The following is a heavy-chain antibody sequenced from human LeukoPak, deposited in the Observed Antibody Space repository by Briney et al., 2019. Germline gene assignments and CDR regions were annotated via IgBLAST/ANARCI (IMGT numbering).Heavy chain of an antibody. Sequence: PGGSLRLSCAASGFTFNTYGMHWVRQAPGKGLEWVAVIWYDGSEKYYVDSVKGRFTISRDNSKNTLYPQMDNLRVEDTAVYYCARDKPTRHNAFDIWGQGTTVIVSP. CDR3: ARDKPTRHNAFDI. V-gene: IGHV3-33*01. CDR1: GFTFNTYG. J-gene: IGHJ3*02. CDR2: IWYDGSEK.